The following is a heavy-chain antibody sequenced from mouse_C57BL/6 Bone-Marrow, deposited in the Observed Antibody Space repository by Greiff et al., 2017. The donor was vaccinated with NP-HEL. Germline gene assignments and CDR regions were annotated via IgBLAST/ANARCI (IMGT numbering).Heavy chain of an antibody. J-gene: IGHJ3*01. CDR2: IYPRSGNT. CDR3: ARRGLGRARFAY. D-gene: IGHD4-1*01. V-gene: IGHV1-81*01. CDR1: GYTFTSYG. Sequence: VQLQQSGAELARPGASVKLSCKASGYTFTSYGISWVKQRTGQGLEWIGEIYPRSGNTYYNEKFKGKATLTADKSSSTAYMELRSLTSEDSAVYFCARRGLGRARFAYWGQGTLVTVSA.